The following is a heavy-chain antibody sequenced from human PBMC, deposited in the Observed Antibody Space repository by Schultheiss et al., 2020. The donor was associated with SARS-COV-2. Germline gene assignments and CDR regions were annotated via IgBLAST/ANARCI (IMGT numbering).Heavy chain of an antibody. D-gene: IGHD3-9*01. CDR2: INHSGST. CDR1: NGSISSVGSF. J-gene: IGHJ6*02. V-gene: IGHV4-61*08. CDR3: ARDLNFDWLLRVRYYGMDV. Sequence: SETLSLTCTVSNGSISSVGSFWSWIRQPPGKGLEWIGEINHSGSTNYNPSLKSRVTISVDTSKNQFSLKLFSVTAADTAVYYCARDLNFDWLLRVRYYGMDVWGQGTTVTVSS.